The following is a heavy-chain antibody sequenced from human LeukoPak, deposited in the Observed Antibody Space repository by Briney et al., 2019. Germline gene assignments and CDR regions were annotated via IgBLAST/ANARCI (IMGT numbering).Heavy chain of an antibody. J-gene: IGHJ4*02. D-gene: IGHD2/OR15-2a*01. Sequence: QSGGSLRLSCAASGFTFSSYGVHWVRQAPGKGLEWVAVTSFDGSNKYYVDSVKGRFTISRDNSKNTLYLEMNSLRVEDTAIYYCAKDRSSSTSCSNYWGRGTLVTVSS. CDR2: TSFDGSNK. V-gene: IGHV3-30*12. CDR3: AKDRSSSTSCSNY. CDR1: GFTFSSYG.